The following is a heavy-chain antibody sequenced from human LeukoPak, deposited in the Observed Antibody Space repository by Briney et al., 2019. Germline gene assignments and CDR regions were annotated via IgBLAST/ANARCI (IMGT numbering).Heavy chain of an antibody. CDR2: ISFDGSNK. CDR1: GFTFSSYA. V-gene: IGHV3-30*04. J-gene: IGHJ4*02. Sequence: GGSLRLSCAASGFTFSSYAMHWVRQAPGKGLEWVAVISFDGSNKYYADSVKGRFTISRDNSKNTLYLQMNSLRAEDTAVYYCARDQGGVGYWGQGTLVTVSS. D-gene: IGHD3-16*01. CDR3: ARDQGGVGY.